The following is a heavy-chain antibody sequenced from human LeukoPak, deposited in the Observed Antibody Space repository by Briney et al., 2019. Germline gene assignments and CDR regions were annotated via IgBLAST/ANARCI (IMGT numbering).Heavy chain of an antibody. CDR3: AKSQVTGWYDFDY. J-gene: IGHJ4*02. Sequence: GGSLRLSCAASGFTFSSYDMHWVHQATGKGLGWVSAIGTAGDTYYPGSVKGRFTISRENAKNSLYLQMNSLRPEGTAVYYCAKSQVTGWYDFDYWGQGTLVIVSS. D-gene: IGHD6-19*01. CDR1: GFTFSSYD. V-gene: IGHV3-13*01. CDR2: IGTAGDT.